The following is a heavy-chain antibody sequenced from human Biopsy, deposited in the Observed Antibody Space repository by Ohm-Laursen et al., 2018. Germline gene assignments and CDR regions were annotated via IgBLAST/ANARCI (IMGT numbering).Heavy chain of an antibody. V-gene: IGHV4-59*01. D-gene: IGHD4-23*01. CDR2: ISYTGYT. Sequence: SETLSLTCPVSGGSISSYYWSWIRQPPGKGLEWIGHISYTGYTSYNASLKSRVTISVDTSRNHFSLRLSSLTAADTAVYYCARGSNDFGGLYFPRWGQGTLLTVSS. CDR1: GGSISSYY. J-gene: IGHJ4*02. CDR3: ARGSNDFGGLYFPR.